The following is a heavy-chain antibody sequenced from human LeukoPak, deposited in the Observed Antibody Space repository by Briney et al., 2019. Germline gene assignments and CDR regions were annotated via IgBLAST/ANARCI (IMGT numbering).Heavy chain of an antibody. Sequence: GGSLRLSCAASGFTFSSYGMHWVRQAPGKGLEWVAVIWYDGSNKYYADSVKGRFTISRDNSKNTLYLQMNSLRAEDTAVYYCAREVGSTYGDYESSYYYYGMDVWGQGTTVTVSS. D-gene: IGHD4-17*01. CDR2: IWYDGSNK. J-gene: IGHJ6*02. CDR1: GFTFSSYG. CDR3: AREVGSTYGDYESSYYYYGMDV. V-gene: IGHV3-33*01.